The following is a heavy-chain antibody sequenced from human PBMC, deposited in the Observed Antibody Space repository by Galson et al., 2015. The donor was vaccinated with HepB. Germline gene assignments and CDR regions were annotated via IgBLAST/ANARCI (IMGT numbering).Heavy chain of an antibody. Sequence: SVKVSCKASGGTFSSYAISWVRQAPGQGLEWMGGIIPIFGTTNYAQKFQGRVTITADESTSTAYMEMSSLRSEDTAVYYCARPVRYYYDSSGYPYYYYYGMDVWGQGTTVTVSS. CDR1: GGTFSSYA. D-gene: IGHD3-22*01. V-gene: IGHV1-69*13. CDR3: ARPVRYYYDSSGYPYYYYYGMDV. J-gene: IGHJ6*02. CDR2: IIPIFGTT.